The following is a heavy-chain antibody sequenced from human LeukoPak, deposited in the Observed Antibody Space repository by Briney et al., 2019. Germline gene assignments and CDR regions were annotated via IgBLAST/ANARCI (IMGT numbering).Heavy chain of an antibody. CDR3: ARASGSSYYYYYMDV. J-gene: IGHJ6*03. CDR1: GLKFSNYW. V-gene: IGHV3-7*01. D-gene: IGHD1-26*01. CDR2: IKQDGSEQ. Sequence: PGGSLRLSCAASGLKFSNYWLTWVRQAPGKGLEWVANIKQDGSEQYYVDSVKGRFTISRDNAKNSLYLQMNSLRAEDTAVYYCARASGSSYYYYYMDVWGKGTTVTVSS.